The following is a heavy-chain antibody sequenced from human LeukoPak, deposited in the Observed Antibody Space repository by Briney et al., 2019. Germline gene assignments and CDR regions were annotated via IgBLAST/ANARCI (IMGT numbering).Heavy chain of an antibody. CDR2: IGTSSTTI. Sequence: GGSLRLSCAASGFTFSSHTMNWVRQPPGKGLEWVSNIGTSSTTIYYADSVKGRFTISRDNAKNSLYLQMNSLRADDTAVYYCARLHGWAFDYWGQGALVAVSS. D-gene: IGHD3-10*01. V-gene: IGHV3-48*01. CDR1: GFTFSSHT. J-gene: IGHJ4*02. CDR3: ARLHGWAFDY.